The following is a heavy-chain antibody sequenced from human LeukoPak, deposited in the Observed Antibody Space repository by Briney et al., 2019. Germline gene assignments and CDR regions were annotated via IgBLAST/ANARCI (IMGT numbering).Heavy chain of an antibody. D-gene: IGHD2-15*01. CDR3: AAGPSHCSGGSCYPYFDY. CDR1: GFTFTSSA. Sequence: SVKVSCKASGFTFTSSAMQWVRQARGQRLEWIGWIVVGSGNTNYAQKFQERVTITRDMSTSTAYMELSSLRSEDTAVYYCAAGPSHCSGGSCYPYFDYWGQGTLVTASS. V-gene: IGHV1-58*02. J-gene: IGHJ4*02. CDR2: IVVGSGNT.